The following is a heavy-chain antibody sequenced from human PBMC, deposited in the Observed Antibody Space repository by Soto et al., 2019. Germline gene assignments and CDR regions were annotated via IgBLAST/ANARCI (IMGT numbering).Heavy chain of an antibody. Sequence: PGGSLRLSCAASGFIFENFSMSWVRQAPGQGLEWISSISGRGFKKYYADSVQGRFTISRDNSKSTVYLELKNLSAEDTAVYHCAKNQGVELVPLATVDWFDPWGQGSVVTV. J-gene: IGHJ5*02. V-gene: IGHV3-23*01. D-gene: IGHD1-26*01. CDR1: GFIFENFS. CDR2: ISGRGFKK. CDR3: AKNQGVELVPLATVDWFDP.